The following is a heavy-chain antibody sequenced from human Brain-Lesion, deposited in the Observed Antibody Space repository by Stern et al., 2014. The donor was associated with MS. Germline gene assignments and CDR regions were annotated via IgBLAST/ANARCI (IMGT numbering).Heavy chain of an antibody. V-gene: IGHV3-74*02. D-gene: IGHD3-10*01. Sequence: EVQLVESGGGLVQPGGSLRLSCAASGFTFSNYWMPWVRQAPGKGLVWVSRVNNAGRGTSYADSVKGRFTMSRDNAKNTLYLQMNSLRVEDTAIYYCARGERWFDSWGQGTLVTVSS. J-gene: IGHJ5*01. CDR3: ARGERWFDS. CDR2: VNNAGRGT. CDR1: GFTFSNYW.